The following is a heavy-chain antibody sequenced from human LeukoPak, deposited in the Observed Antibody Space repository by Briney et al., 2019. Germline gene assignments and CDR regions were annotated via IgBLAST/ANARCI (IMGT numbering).Heavy chain of an antibody. Sequence: PGGSLRLSCVASGYTFSSLHMNWVRQTPGGGPESVAPIKPDGSEKYYVDSVKGRYTLSRDNAQSSLYLQMKTLRADNTRVYFCARMSSYCLYWGERTLFTVSS. D-gene: IGHD2-2*01. CDR1: GYTFSSLH. J-gene: IGHJ4*02. CDR2: IKPDGSEK. CDR3: ARMSSYCLY. V-gene: IGHV3-7*01.